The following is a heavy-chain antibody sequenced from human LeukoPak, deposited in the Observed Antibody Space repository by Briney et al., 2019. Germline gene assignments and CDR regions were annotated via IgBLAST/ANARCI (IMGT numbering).Heavy chain of an antibody. Sequence: GGFLRLSCAASGLTFSSYWMHWGREAPGKGLVWGSRINSDGSGTSYADSVKGRFTISRDNAKNTLYLQMNSPRAEYTAVYYCARQPDYYDSSGYHLYYYYGMDVWGQGTTVTVSS. CDR2: INSDGSGT. V-gene: IGHV3-74*01. CDR3: ARQPDYYDSSGYHLYYYYGMDV. D-gene: IGHD3-22*01. CDR1: GLTFSSYW. J-gene: IGHJ6*02.